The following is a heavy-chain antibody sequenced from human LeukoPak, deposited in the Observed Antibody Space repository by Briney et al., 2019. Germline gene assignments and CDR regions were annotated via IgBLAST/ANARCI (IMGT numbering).Heavy chain of an antibody. Sequence: SETLSLTCIVSGGSISSSIYYWAWVRQPPGKGLEWIGTVFYNGATYYNPSLKSRVTISVDTSKNQFSLKLSSVTAADTAVYYCARFDDGNWFDPWGQGTLVTVSS. CDR1: GGSISSSIYY. V-gene: IGHV4-39*07. D-gene: IGHD3-9*01. CDR3: ARFDDGNWFDP. J-gene: IGHJ5*02. CDR2: VFYNGAT.